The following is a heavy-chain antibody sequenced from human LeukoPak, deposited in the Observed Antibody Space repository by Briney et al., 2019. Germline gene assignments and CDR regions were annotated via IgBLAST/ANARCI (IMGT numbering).Heavy chain of an antibody. CDR1: GGSISDSY. CDR2: IHDSGIT. D-gene: IGHD5-12*01. Sequence: PSETLSLTCTVSGGSISDSYWNWIRQPPGKGLEWIGKIHDSGITNYNPSLKSRVTSSVDTSKKQFSLNLNSVTAADTAVYYCARGGYMSNWFEHWGQGTPVTVSS. CDR3: ARGGYMSNWFEH. V-gene: IGHV4-59*01. J-gene: IGHJ5*02.